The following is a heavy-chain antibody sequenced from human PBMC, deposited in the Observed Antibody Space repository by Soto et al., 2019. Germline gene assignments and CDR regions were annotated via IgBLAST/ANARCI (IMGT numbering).Heavy chain of an antibody. CDR1: GYTFTGYY. CDR2: INPNSGGT. Sequence: GASVKVSCKASGYTFTGYYIHWVRQAPGEGLEWMGWINPNSGGTNYAQKFQGWVTMTRDTSISTAYMELSRLRSDDTAVYYCARTLVVPAAGTAPGYYYYGMDVWGQGTTVTVSS. D-gene: IGHD2-2*01. V-gene: IGHV1-2*04. J-gene: IGHJ6*02. CDR3: ARTLVVPAAGTAPGYYYYGMDV.